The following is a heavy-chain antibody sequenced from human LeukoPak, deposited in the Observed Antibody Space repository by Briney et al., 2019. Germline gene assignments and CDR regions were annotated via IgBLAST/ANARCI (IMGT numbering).Heavy chain of an antibody. J-gene: IGHJ2*01. CDR1: GGSISSSSYY. Sequence: SETLSLTCTVYGGSISSSSYYWGWIRQPPGKGLEWIGSIYYSGSTYYNPPLKSRVTISVDTSKNQFSLKLSSVTAADTAVYYCARHLQLRYFDLWGRGTLVTVSS. CDR2: IYYSGST. V-gene: IGHV4-39*01. CDR3: ARHLQLRYFDL.